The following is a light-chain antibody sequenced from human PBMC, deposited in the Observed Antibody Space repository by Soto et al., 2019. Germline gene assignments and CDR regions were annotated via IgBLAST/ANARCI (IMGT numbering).Light chain of an antibody. CDR2: GAS. CDR1: QSVSDNQ. J-gene: IGKJ4*01. Sequence: IFLTQSPGTLSLSLWGIASLSCRASQSVSDNQLAWYQQKTGQAPRLLIHGASSRAAGIPDRFSGSGSGTDFTLTITSLEPEDFAVYYCQHRSNWLAFGGGTKVDIK. V-gene: IGKV3D-20*02. CDR3: QHRSNWLA.